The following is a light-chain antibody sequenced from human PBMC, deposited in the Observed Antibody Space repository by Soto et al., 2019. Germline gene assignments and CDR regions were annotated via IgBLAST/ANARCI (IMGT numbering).Light chain of an antibody. CDR3: QTWGTGLVV. CDR1: SGHSSYA. J-gene: IGLJ2*01. Sequence: QPVLTQSPSASASLGASVKLTCTLISGHSSYAIAWHQQQPEKGPRYLMKLNSDGSHSKGDGIPDRFSGSSSGAERYLTISSLQSEDEADYYCQTWGTGLVVFGGGTKLTVL. CDR2: LNSDGSH. V-gene: IGLV4-69*01.